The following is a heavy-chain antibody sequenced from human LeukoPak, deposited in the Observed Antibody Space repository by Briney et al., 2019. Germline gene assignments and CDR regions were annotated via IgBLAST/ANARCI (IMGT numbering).Heavy chain of an antibody. D-gene: IGHD3-22*01. V-gene: IGHV4-4*09. CDR3: ARFLTVSQFDY. CDR2: IYTSGTT. Sequence: SETLSLTCTVSGGSFTSYYWSWIRQPPGKGLEWIGYIYTSGTTKYNPSLKSRATILVDTSKNQFSLKLSSVTAADTAVYYCARFLTVSQFDYWGQGTLVTVSS. CDR1: GGSFTSYY. J-gene: IGHJ4*02.